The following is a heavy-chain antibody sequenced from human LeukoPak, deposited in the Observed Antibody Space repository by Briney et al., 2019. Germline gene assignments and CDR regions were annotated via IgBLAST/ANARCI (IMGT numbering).Heavy chain of an antibody. Sequence: GGSLRLSCAASGFTFSDYYMSWIRQAPGKGLEWVSYISSSGSTIYYADSVKGRFTISRDNAKNSLYLQMNSLRAEDTAVYYCARAGTDIVVVPAGDYWGQGTLVTVSS. CDR1: GFTFSDYY. CDR3: ARAGTDIVVVPAGDY. D-gene: IGHD2-2*01. V-gene: IGHV3-11*01. J-gene: IGHJ4*02. CDR2: ISSSGSTI.